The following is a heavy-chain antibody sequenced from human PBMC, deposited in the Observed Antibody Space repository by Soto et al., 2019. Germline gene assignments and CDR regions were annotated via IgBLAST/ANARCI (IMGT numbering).Heavy chain of an antibody. J-gene: IGHJ3*01. CDR3: AGAGSDAFDV. V-gene: IGHV6-1*01. CDR2: TYYSSRWRN. CDR1: GDSVSSNTLA. Sequence: SQTLSLTCAISGDSVSSNTLAWNWIRHSPSRGLELLGRTYYSSRWRNDYAVSVKSRITINPDTYKNQFSLQLNSVTPEDTAVYYCAGAGSDAFDVWGQGTMVNVSS.